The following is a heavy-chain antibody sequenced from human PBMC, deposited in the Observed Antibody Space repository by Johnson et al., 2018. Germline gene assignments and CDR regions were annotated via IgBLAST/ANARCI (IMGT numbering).Heavy chain of an antibody. J-gene: IGHJ6*02. D-gene: IGHD6-19*01. CDR3: ERGGSSGWYDYYYGMDV. CDR1: GFTFSSYW. Sequence: VQLVQSGGGLVQPGGSLRLSCAASGFTFSSYWMSWVRQAPGKGLEWVANIKQDGSEKYYVDSVKGRFTISRDNAKNSLYLQMNSLRAEDTAVYYCERGGSSGWYDYYYGMDVWGQGTTVTVSS. CDR2: IKQDGSEK. V-gene: IGHV3-7*01.